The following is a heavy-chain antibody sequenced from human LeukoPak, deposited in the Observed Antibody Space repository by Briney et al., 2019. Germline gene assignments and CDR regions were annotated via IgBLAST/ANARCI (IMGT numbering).Heavy chain of an antibody. Sequence: GGSLRPSCTASGFTFGDYAMSWVRQAPGKGLEWVGFIRSKAYGGTTEYAASVKGRFTISRDDSKSIAYLQMNSLKTEDTAVYCCTSQNGVRGVRGGYFDYWGQGTLVTVSS. CDR1: GFTFGDYA. D-gene: IGHD3-10*01. CDR2: IRSKAYGGTT. J-gene: IGHJ4*02. V-gene: IGHV3-49*04. CDR3: TSQNGVRGVRGGYFDY.